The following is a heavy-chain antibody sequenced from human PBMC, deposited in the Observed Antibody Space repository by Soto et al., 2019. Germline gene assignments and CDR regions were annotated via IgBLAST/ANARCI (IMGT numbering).Heavy chain of an antibody. J-gene: IGHJ5*01. CDR2: IYKSATT. D-gene: IGHD7-27*01. CDR1: GDSISNLDYF. Sequence: SETLSLTCAVSGDSISNLDYFWAWIRQPPGQALEYIGYIYKSATTYYNPSFESRVAISVDTSKSQFSLNVTSVTAADTAVYFCARGRYCLTGRCFPNWFDSWGQGARGTLS. V-gene: IGHV4-30-4*01. CDR3: ARGRYCLTGRCFPNWFDS.